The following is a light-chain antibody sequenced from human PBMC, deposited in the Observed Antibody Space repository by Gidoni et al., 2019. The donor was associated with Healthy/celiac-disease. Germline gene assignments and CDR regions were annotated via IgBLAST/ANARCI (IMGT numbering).Light chain of an antibody. J-gene: IGKJ1*01. Sequence: EIVLTQSPGTLSSSPGERATLTCRAGQSVSSSYLAWYQQKPGKAPRLLIYGASSRDTGIPDRFSGSGSGTDFTLTISRLEPEDFAVYYCQQYGSSPRTFGQGTKVEIK. CDR1: QSVSSSY. CDR2: GAS. V-gene: IGKV3-20*01. CDR3: QQYGSSPRT.